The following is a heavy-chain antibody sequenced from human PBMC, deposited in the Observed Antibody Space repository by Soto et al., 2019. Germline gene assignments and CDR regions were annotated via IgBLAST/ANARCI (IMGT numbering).Heavy chain of an antibody. Sequence: GGSLRLSCTASGFTFSSYAMHWVRQAPGKGLEWVAVISYDGSNKYYADSVKGRFTISRDNSKNTLYLQMNSLRAEDTAVYYCERDLSGFGESYYYYGMDVWGQGTTVTVSS. D-gene: IGHD3-10*01. V-gene: IGHV3-30-3*01. CDR1: GFTFSSYA. CDR3: ERDLSGFGESYYYYGMDV. J-gene: IGHJ6*02. CDR2: ISYDGSNK.